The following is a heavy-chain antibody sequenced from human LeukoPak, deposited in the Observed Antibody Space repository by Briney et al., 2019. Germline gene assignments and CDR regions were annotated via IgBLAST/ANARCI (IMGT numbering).Heavy chain of an antibody. J-gene: IGHJ4*02. CDR2: ISAYNGNT. Sequence: GASVKVSCKASGYTFTGYYMHWVRQAPGQGLEWMGWISAYNGNTNYAQKLQGRVTMTTDTSTSTAYMELRSLRSDDTAVYYCARDSGYSYGYLPPDYWGQGTLVTVSS. CDR1: GYTFTGYY. D-gene: IGHD5-18*01. CDR3: ARDSGYSYGYLPPDY. V-gene: IGHV1-18*04.